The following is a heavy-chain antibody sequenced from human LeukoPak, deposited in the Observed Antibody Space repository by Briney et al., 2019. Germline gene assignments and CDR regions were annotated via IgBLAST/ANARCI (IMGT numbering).Heavy chain of an antibody. J-gene: IGHJ3*02. CDR3: ARQPTGDQGNDAFDI. V-gene: IGHV4-39*01. CDR1: GGSISSSSYY. Sequence: KPSETLSLTCTVSGGSISSSSYYWGWIRQPPGKGLEWIGSIYYSGSTYYNPSLKSRVTISVDTSKNQFSLKLSSVTAADTAVYYCARQPTGDQGNDAFDIWGQGTMVTVSS. D-gene: IGHD7-27*01. CDR2: IYYSGST.